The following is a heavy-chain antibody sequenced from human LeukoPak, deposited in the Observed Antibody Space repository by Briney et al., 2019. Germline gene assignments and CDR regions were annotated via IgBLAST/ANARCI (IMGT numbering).Heavy chain of an antibody. CDR2: INWNGGST. CDR3: AKDSSSGWYLDY. CDR1: GFTFDDYG. V-gene: IGHV3-20*04. J-gene: IGHJ4*02. D-gene: IGHD6-19*01. Sequence: GGSLRLSCAASGFTFDDYGMSWVRQAPGEGLEWVSGINWNGGSTGYADSVKGRFTISRDNAKNSLYLQMNSLRAEDTALYYCAKDSSSGWYLDYWGQGTLVTVSS.